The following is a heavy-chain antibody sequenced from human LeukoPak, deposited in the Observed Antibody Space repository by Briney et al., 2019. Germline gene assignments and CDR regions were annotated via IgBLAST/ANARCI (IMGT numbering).Heavy chain of an antibody. J-gene: IGHJ4*02. CDR2: MNPNSGNT. D-gene: IGHD5-24*01. V-gene: IGHV1-8*03. CDR1: GYTFTSYD. CDR3: ARVIPWDGYNPYYFDY. Sequence: ASVKVSCKASGYTFTSYDINWMRQATGQGLEWMGWMNPNSGNTGYAQKFQGRVTITRNTSISTAYMELSSLRSEDTAVYYCARVIPWDGYNPYYFDYWGQGTLVTVSS.